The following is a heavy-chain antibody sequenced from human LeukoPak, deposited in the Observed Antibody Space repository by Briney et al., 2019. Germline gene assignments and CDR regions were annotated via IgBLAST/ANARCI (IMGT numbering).Heavy chain of an antibody. J-gene: IGHJ4*02. CDR2: ISAYNGNT. D-gene: IGHD3-10*01. V-gene: IGHV1-18*01. CDR1: GDTFTSYG. Sequence: ASVKGSCKASGDTFTSYGISWVRQTPGQGLEWMGWISAYNGNTNYAQKLQGRVTMTTDTSTSTAYMELRSLRSDDTAVYYCARVTYYYGSGSYLSVPFFDYWGQGTPVTVSS. CDR3: ARVTYYYGSGSYLSVPFFDY.